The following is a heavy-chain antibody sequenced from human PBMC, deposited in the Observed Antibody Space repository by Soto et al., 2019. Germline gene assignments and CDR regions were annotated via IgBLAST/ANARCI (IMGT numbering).Heavy chain of an antibody. D-gene: IGHD2-2*01. CDR3: ARLMRDIVVVPAAGPLRTSYGSPPSYGMDV. V-gene: IGHV5-10-1*01. J-gene: IGHJ6*02. Sequence: XDSQKITQQRCVNRFTSYFSILLLQLPGKGLEWMGRIDPRESYTNYSPSFQGHVTISADKSISTAYLQWSSLKASDTAMYYCARLMRDIVVVPAAGPLRTSYGSPPSYGMDVWGQGTTVIVYS. CDR1: VNRFTSYF. CDR2: IDPRESYT.